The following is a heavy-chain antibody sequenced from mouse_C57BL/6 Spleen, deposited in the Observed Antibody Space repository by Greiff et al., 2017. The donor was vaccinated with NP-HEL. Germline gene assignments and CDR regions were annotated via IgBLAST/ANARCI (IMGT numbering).Heavy chain of an antibody. CDR3: ARGGWLLRRGYYYAMDY. Sequence: VKLMESGAELVKPGASVKISCKASGYAFSSYWMNWVKQRPGKGLEWIGQIYPGDGDTNYNGKFKGKATLTADKSSSTAYMQLSSLTSEDSAVYFCARGGWLLRRGYYYAMDYWGQGTSVTVSS. D-gene: IGHD2-3*01. CDR2: IYPGDGDT. CDR1: GYAFSSYW. V-gene: IGHV1-80*01. J-gene: IGHJ4*01.